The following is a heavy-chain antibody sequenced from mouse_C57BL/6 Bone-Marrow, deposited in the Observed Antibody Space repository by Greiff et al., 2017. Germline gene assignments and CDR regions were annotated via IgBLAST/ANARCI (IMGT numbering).Heavy chain of an antibody. CDR1: GYAFSSYW. V-gene: IGHV1-80*01. Sequence: VRLQQSGAELVKPGASVKISCKASGYAFSSYWMNWVKQRPGKGLEWIGQIYPGDGDTNYNGKFKGKATLTADKSSITAYMQLSSLTSEDSAVYFCARWAYYYGSSFAMDYWGQGTSVTVSS. CDR3: ARWAYYYGSSFAMDY. CDR2: IYPGDGDT. D-gene: IGHD1-1*01. J-gene: IGHJ4*01.